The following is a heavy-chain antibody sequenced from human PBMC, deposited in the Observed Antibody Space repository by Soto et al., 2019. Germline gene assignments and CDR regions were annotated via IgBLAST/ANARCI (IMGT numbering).Heavy chain of an antibody. CDR2: ISYDGSNK. J-gene: IGHJ5*02. V-gene: IGHV3-30*18. CDR3: AKAMVRGVIAYNWFDP. Sequence: VGSLRLSCAASGFTFSSYGMHWVRQAPGKGLEWVAVISYDGSNKYYADSVKGRFTISRDNSKNTLYLQMNGLRAEDTAVYYCAKAMVRGVIAYNWFDPWGQGTLVTVSS. CDR1: GFTFSSYG. D-gene: IGHD3-10*01.